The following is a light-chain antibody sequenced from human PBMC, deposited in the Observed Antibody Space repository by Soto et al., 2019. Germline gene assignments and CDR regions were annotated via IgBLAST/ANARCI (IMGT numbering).Light chain of an antibody. Sequence: EVVMTQSPATLSVSPGERATLSCRASQSVGSKLAWYQQNPGQAPRLLIFDAFTRAPGIPARFSGSGSGTEFTLFISSLQSEDFAAYYCQQYNNWPPLTFGGGTKVEI. CDR2: DAF. V-gene: IGKV3-15*01. J-gene: IGKJ4*01. CDR3: QQYNNWPPLT. CDR1: QSVGSK.